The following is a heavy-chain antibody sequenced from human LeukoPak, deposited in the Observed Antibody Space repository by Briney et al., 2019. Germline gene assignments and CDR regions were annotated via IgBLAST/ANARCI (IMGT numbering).Heavy chain of an antibody. CDR1: GFTFGDYA. J-gene: IGHJ4*02. Sequence: PGGSLRLSCSTSGFTFGDYAMSWFRQAPGKGLEWVGFIRNKAYGGTTEYAASVKGRFTISRDDSKSIVYLLMNGLKTEDTAVYYCTRYGDYGNYFDYWGQGTLVTVSS. CDR2: IRNKAYGGTT. V-gene: IGHV3-49*03. D-gene: IGHD4-17*01. CDR3: TRYGDYGNYFDY.